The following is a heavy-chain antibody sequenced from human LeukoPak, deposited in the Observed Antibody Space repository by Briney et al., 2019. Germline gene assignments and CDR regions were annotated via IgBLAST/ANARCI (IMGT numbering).Heavy chain of an antibody. J-gene: IGHJ4*02. CDR1: GFTVSSNY. CDR2: IYSGGST. Sequence: PGGSLRLSCAASGFTVSSNYMSWVRQAPGKGLEWVSVIYSGGSTYYADSVKGRFTISRDNSKNTLYLQMNSLRAEDTTVYYCAREGVDLGFDYWGQGTLVTVSS. CDR3: AREGVDLGFDY. D-gene: IGHD3-10*01. V-gene: IGHV3-66*01.